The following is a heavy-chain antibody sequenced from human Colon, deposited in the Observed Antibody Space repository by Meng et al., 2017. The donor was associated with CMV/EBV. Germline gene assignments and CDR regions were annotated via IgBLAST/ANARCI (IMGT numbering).Heavy chain of an antibody. CDR1: GFAGGQYA. D-gene: IGHD3-3*01. CDR3: TKSSKYYDFWSAYAFDV. CDR2: ISSSGRYT. J-gene: IGHJ3*01. Sequence: GSLGLSCASSGFAGGQYALNLVRQAPGKGLQLVSSISSSGRYTYYADSVKGRFTVSRDNAENSVHLQMNSLGAEDTSIYYCTKSSKYYDFWSAYAFDVWGRGTTVTVSS. V-gene: IGHV3-21*04.